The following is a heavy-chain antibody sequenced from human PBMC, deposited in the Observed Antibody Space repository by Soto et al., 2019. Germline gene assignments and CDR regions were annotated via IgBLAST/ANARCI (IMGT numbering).Heavy chain of an antibody. V-gene: IGHV3-66*01. CDR3: ARDPWAADY. J-gene: IGHJ4*02. D-gene: IGHD3-16*01. CDR2: IYSGGST. CDR1: GFTVSTKY. Sequence: GSLRLSCAASGFTVSTKYMSWVRQAPGKVLEWVSVIYSGGSTFYADSVRGRFTISRDNSKNTVNLQMNSLRAEDTAVYYCARDPWAADYWGQGTLVTVSS.